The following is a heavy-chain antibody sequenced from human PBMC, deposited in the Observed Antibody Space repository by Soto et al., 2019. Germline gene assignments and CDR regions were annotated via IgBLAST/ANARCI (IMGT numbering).Heavy chain of an antibody. CDR2: RKQDGREK. J-gene: IGHJ4*02. CDR1: GFTFSSYW. D-gene: IGHD1-26*01. CDR3: GRDLRDWDSGSDSYDY. V-gene: IGHV3-7*04. Sequence: EVQLVESGGGLVQPGGSLRLSCAASGFTFSSYWMSWVRQAPGKGLEWVANRKQDGREKYYVDSVKGRFTISRDNAKNSLYLQMNSLRAEDTAVYYCGRDLRDWDSGSDSYDYWGQGTLVTVSS.